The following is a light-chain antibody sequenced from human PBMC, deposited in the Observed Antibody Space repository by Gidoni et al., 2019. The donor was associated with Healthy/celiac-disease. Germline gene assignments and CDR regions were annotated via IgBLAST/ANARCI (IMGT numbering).Light chain of an antibody. V-gene: IGKV3-20*01. CDR2: GAS. CDR1: QSVSSSY. CDR3: QQYGSSPIT. J-gene: IGKJ5*01. Sequence: EIVLTQSPGTLALSPGERATLSCRASQSVSSSYVAWYQQKPAQAPRLLIYGASSRATGIPDRFSGSGSGTDFTLTISRLEPEDFAVYYCQQYGSSPITFXXXTRLEIK.